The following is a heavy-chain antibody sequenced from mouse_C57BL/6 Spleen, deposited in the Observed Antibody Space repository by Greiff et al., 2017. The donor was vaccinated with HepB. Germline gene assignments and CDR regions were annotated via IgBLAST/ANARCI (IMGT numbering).Heavy chain of an antibody. CDR1: GYTFTSYW. V-gene: IGHV1-50*01. CDR3: ARWDDYDDY. J-gene: IGHJ2*01. D-gene: IGHD2-4*01. CDR2: IDPSDSYT. Sequence: QVQLQQPGAELVKPGASVKLSCKASGYTFTSYWMQWVKQRPGQGLEWFGEIDPSDSYTNYNQKFKGKATLTVDTSSSTAYMQLSSLTSEDSAVYYCARWDDYDDYWGQGTTLTVSS.